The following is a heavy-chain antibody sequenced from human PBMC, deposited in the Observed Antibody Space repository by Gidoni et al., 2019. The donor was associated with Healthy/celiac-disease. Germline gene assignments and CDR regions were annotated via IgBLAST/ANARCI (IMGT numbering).Heavy chain of an antibody. CDR2: IYYSGST. J-gene: IGHJ4*02. V-gene: IGHV4-59*08. D-gene: IGHD3-10*01. Sequence: QVQLQESGPGLVKPSETLSLTCTVSGGSISSYYWSWIRQPPGKGLEWIGYIYYSGSTNYNPSLKSRVTISVDTSKNQFSLKLSSVTDADTAVYYCARHSANYYGSGSYYAFDYWGQGTLVTVSS. CDR3: ARHSANYYGSGSYYAFDY. CDR1: GGSISSYY.